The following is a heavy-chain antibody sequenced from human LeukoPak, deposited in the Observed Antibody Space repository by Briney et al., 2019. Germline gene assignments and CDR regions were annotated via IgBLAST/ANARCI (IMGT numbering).Heavy chain of an antibody. V-gene: IGHV1-18*01. CDR3: MSTSNWGSVIFDY. Sequence: GASVKVSCKASGYTLTSYGISWVRQAPGQGLEWMGWISAYNGNTNYAQKLQGRVTMTRDTSISTAYMELRGLRSEDTAVYYCMSTSNWGSVIFDYWGQGALVTVSS. J-gene: IGHJ4*02. D-gene: IGHD7-27*01. CDR2: ISAYNGNT. CDR1: GYTLTSYG.